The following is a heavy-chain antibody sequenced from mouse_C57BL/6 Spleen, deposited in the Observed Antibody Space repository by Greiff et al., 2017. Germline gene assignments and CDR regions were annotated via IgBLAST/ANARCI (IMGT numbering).Heavy chain of an antibody. CDR2: IHPSDSDT. Sequence: VQLQQPGAELVKPGASVKVSCKASGYTFTSYWMHWVKQRPGQGLEWIGRIHPSDSDTNYNQKFKGKATLTVDKSSSTAYMQLSSLTSEDSAVYYCAIGTSSGYFYAMDYWGQGTSVTVSS. CDR1: GYTFTSYW. J-gene: IGHJ4*01. V-gene: IGHV1-74*01. CDR3: AIGTSSGYFYAMDY. D-gene: IGHD3-2*02.